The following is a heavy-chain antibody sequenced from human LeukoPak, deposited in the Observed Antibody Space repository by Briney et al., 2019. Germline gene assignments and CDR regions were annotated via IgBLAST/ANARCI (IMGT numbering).Heavy chain of an antibody. Sequence: SETLSLTCAVSGGSISSSNWWSWVRQPPGKELEWIGEIYHSGSTNYNPSLKSRVTISVDKSKNQFSLKLSSVTAADTAVYYCARDLSSSGWYGVGIDYWGQGTPVTVSS. J-gene: IGHJ4*02. D-gene: IGHD6-19*01. CDR2: IYHSGST. CDR3: ARDLSSSGWYGVGIDY. V-gene: IGHV4-4*02. CDR1: GGSISSSNW.